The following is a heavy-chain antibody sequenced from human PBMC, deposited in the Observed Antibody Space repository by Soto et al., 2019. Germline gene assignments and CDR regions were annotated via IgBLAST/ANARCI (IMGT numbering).Heavy chain of an antibody. CDR3: ARGAYYSESTAYGYWFDP. Sequence: SETLSLTCSVSGGSIRSYYWSWVRQSPGMGLEWIGYIRYTGSNNYNPSLKSRVTILIDTSKNQFSLKLSAVTAADTAVYYCARGAYYSESTAYGYWFDPWGQGTLVTVSS. CDR1: GGSIRSYY. J-gene: IGHJ5*02. V-gene: IGHV4-59*01. D-gene: IGHD3-22*01. CDR2: IRYTGSN.